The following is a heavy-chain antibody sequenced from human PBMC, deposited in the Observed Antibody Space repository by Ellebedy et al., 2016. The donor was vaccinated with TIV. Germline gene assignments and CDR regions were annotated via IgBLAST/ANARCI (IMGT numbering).Heavy chain of an antibody. CDR3: ARVWYSSSSYYFDY. J-gene: IGHJ4*02. V-gene: IGHV3-33*01. CDR2: IWYDGSSE. Sequence: GESLKISXAASGFSFSSYGMHWVRQAPGKGLEWVALIWYDGSSEYYADSVKGRVTISRDHSKNTLYLQMNSLRAEDTAVYYCARVWYSSSSYYFDYWGQGTLVTVSS. D-gene: IGHD6-6*01. CDR1: GFSFSSYG.